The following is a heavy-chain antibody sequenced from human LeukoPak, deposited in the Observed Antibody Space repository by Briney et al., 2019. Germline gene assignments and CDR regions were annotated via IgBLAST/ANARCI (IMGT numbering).Heavy chain of an antibody. D-gene: IGHD6-25*01. V-gene: IGHV3-23*01. Sequence: GGSLRLSCASSGFTLSSSAMSWVRQAPGKGLEWVSAISNNGGYTYYADSVQGRFTISRDNSKSTLCLQMNGLRAEDTAVYFCAKGSAAGRPYYFDYWGQGTLVTVSS. CDR3: AKGSAAGRPYYFDY. CDR2: ISNNGGYT. J-gene: IGHJ4*02. CDR1: GFTLSSSA.